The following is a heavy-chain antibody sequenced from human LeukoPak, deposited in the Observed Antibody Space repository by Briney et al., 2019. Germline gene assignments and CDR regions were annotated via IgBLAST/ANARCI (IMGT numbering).Heavy chain of an antibody. CDR1: GFTFSSYS. CDR2: ISSSSSTI. Sequence: GGSLRLSCAASGFTFSSYSMNWVRQAPGKGLEWVSYISSSSSTIYYADSVKGRFTISRDNAKNSLYLQMNSLRAEDTAVYYCARDNTWAFDIWGQGTIVTVSS. CDR3: ARDNTWAFDI. V-gene: IGHV3-48*01. J-gene: IGHJ3*02.